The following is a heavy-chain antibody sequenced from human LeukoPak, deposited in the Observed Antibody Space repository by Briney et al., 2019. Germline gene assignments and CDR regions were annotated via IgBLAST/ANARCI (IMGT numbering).Heavy chain of an antibody. CDR1: GFTVSTNY. D-gene: IGHD3-22*01. CDR3: ARDGYYDSSGYYYDY. V-gene: IGHV3-66*01. CDR2: LYSGGST. J-gene: IGHJ4*02. Sequence: GGSLRLSCAASGFTVSTNYMTWVRQAPGKGLEWVSFLYSGGSTYYADSVKGRFTISRDNSKNTLYLQMNSLRDEDTAVYYCARDGYYDSSGYYYDYWGQGTLVTVSS.